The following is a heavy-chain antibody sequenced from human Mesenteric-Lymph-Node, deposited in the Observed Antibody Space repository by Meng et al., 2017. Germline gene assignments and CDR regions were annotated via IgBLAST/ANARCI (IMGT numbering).Heavy chain of an antibody. V-gene: IGHV3-48*03. CDR2: ISISGSTI. CDR1: GFTFSSYE. J-gene: IGHJ4*02. Sequence: GESLKISCAASGFTFSSYEMNWVRQAPGKGLEWVSYISISGSTIYYADSVKGRFTISRDNSKNSLSLQMNSLRAEDTAIYYCARAVQQQLVKYFDYWGQGTLVTVSS. D-gene: IGHD6-13*01. CDR3: ARAVQQQLVKYFDY.